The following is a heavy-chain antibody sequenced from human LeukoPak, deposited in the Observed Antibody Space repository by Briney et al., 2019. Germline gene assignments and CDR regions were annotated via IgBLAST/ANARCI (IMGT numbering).Heavy chain of an antibody. D-gene: IGHD2-2*01. CDR1: GESLNSYY. J-gene: IGHJ3*02. V-gene: IGHV4-34*01. CDR2: IYESGTT. CDR3: ARGLIVVVPESRSAFDI. Sequence: SETLSLTCAVYGESLNSYYWSWVRQPPGGGLEWIGEIYESGTTEYNPSLKSRVTISMVPSKQQFSLSLSSVTAADTAVYYCARGLIVVVPESRSAFDIWGQGTMVTVSS.